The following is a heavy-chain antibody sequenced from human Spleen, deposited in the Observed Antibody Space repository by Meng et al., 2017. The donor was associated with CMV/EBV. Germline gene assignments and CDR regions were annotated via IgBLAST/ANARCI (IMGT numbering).Heavy chain of an antibody. D-gene: IGHD2-2*03. CDR1: GSSISNYN. J-gene: IGHJ5*02. V-gene: IGHV4-59*01. CDR3: ASGYCSSTSCYRQFDP. CDR2: IYGSATS. Sequence: SEPLSLTCSVSGSSISNYNWIWIRQPPGKGLEWIGYIYGSATSNYNPSLKSRVTISVDTSKNQFSLKLGSVTAADTAVYYCASGYCSSTSCYRQFDPWGQGTLVTVSS.